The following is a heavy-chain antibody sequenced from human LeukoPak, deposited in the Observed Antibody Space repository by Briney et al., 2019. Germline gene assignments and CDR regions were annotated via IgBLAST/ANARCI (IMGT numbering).Heavy chain of an antibody. CDR1: GFTFRSYW. Sequence: GGSLRLSCVASGFTFRSYWMSWVRQAPGKGLEWVSSISSSGSYKYYADSVKGRFTISRDNAKNSLYLQMNSLRAEDTAVYYCASSTYYDFWSGYSMDVWGKGTTVTVSS. D-gene: IGHD3-3*01. V-gene: IGHV3-21*01. CDR3: ASSTYYDFWSGYSMDV. CDR2: ISSSGSYK. J-gene: IGHJ6*04.